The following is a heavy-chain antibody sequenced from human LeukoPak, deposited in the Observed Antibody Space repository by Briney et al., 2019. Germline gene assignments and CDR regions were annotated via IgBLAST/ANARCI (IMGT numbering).Heavy chain of an antibody. CDR1: GGSISSYY. CDR3: ATTQGASGSYWPSYYYYMDV. CDR2: MYYSGST. V-gene: IGHV4-59*01. J-gene: IGHJ6*03. D-gene: IGHD1-26*01. Sequence: PSETLSLTCTVSGGSISSYYWSWIRQPPGKGLEWIGYMYYSGSTNYNPSLKSRVTISVDTSKNQFSLKLSSVTAADTAVYYCATTQGASGSYWPSYYYYMDVWGKGTTVTVSS.